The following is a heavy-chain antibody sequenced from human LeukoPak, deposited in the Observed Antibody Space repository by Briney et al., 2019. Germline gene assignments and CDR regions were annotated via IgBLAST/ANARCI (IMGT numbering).Heavy chain of an antibody. Sequence: GGSLRLSCAASGITFSSYGMHWVRQAPGKGLEWVAVISHDGSNKYYADSVKGRFTISRDNSKNTLYLQMNSLRAEDTAVYYCAKDPRGVYDILTGPNPMDVWGQGTTATVSS. D-gene: IGHD3-9*01. J-gene: IGHJ6*02. V-gene: IGHV3-30*18. CDR3: AKDPRGVYDILTGPNPMDV. CDR1: GITFSSYG. CDR2: ISHDGSNK.